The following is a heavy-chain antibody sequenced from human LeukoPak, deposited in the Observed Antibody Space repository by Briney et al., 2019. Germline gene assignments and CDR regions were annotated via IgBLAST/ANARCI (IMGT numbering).Heavy chain of an antibody. CDR3: ARRWPHSSGYYLFDY. CDR1: GGTFSSHG. J-gene: IGHJ4*02. D-gene: IGHD3-22*01. CDR2: IIPMFGTT. V-gene: IGHV1-69*05. Sequence: SVKVSCKGSGGTFSSHGLSWVRQAPGQGLEWMGGIIPMFGTTNYAQKFQGRVTITTDMFTDTAYMELSSLRPEDTAVYYCARRWPHSSGYYLFDYWGQGTLVTVSS.